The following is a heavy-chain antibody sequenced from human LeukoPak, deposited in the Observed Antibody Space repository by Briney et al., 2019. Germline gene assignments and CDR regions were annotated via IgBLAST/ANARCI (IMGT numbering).Heavy chain of an antibody. CDR3: ARDSTYYYDAGSSGPHYFDN. V-gene: IGHV3-30*01. J-gene: IGHJ4*02. CDR2: ISSGGTYE. D-gene: IGHD3-10*01. Sequence: GGSLTLSCAASGFTFSNYAMHWVRQAPGKGSEWVSLISSGGTYEYYADSVKGPFTISRDNSKNTLYLQLNSLRSSDTAVYYCARDSTYYYDAGSSGPHYFDNWGQGTLVTVSS. CDR1: GFTFSNYA.